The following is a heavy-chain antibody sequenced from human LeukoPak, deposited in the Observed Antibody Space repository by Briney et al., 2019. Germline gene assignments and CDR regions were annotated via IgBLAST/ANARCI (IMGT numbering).Heavy chain of an antibody. CDR3: ARVSFTYGPLDS. CDR1: GGSISSYY. V-gene: IGHV4-59*01. J-gene: IGHJ4*02. Sequence: SETLSLTCTVSGGSISSYYWSWIRQPPGKGLEWIGYIYYSGSTNYNPSLKSRVTISVDTSKNQFSLKLSSVTAADTAVYYCARVSFTYGPLDSWGPGTLVTVSS. CDR2: IYYSGST. D-gene: IGHD4-17*01.